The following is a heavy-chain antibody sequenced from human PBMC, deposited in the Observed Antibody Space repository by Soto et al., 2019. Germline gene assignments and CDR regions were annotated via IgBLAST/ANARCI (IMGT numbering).Heavy chain of an antibody. CDR1: GASISYGGFS. CDR3: VRGGGYDPFDY. V-gene: IGHV4-30-2*06. Sequence: SETLSLTCTVSGASISYGGFSWSWIRQSPGKGPEWIGYISHLENTYFHPSFRSRLTMSIDRSRNQFSLNLSSVTAADRAVYYCVRGGGYDPFDYWGRGVLVTVS. CDR2: ISHLENT. J-gene: IGHJ4*02. D-gene: IGHD5-12*01.